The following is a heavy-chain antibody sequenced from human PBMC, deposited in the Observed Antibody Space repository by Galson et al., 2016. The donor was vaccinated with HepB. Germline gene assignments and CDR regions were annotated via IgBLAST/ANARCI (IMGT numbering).Heavy chain of an antibody. CDR2: IYHSGST. V-gene: IGHV4-34*01. Sequence: ETLSLTCAVYGGSFTNYYWSWIRQPPGKGLEWIGEIYHSGSTNYNPSLKSRPTISVDTSKNQFSRKLIFVTAADTAVYYCAGGLQGGLTMVPYNGFDPWGQGTLVTVSS. D-gene: IGHD3-10*01. J-gene: IGHJ5*02. CDR3: AGGLQGGLTMVPYNGFDP. CDR1: GGSFTNYY.